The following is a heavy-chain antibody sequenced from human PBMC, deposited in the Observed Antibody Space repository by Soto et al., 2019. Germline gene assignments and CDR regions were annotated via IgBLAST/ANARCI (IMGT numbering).Heavy chain of an antibody. J-gene: IGHJ6*02. Sequence: QVQLQESGPGLVKPSETLSLTCTGSGDSINTYYWTWIRQPPGKGLEWIGYIYYSGSASYNPSLKSRVTISVDPSKNQFSLRLSSVTAADTAVYYCARGGNTALAYYYFGLEVWGQGTTVTVSS. D-gene: IGHD5-18*01. CDR2: IYYSGSA. CDR3: ARGGNTALAYYYFGLEV. CDR1: GDSINTYY. V-gene: IGHV4-59*01.